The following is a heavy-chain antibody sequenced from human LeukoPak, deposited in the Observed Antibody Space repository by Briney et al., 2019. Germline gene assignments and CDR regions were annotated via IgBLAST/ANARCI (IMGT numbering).Heavy chain of an antibody. CDR1: GYTFTSYG. Sequence: HRASVKVSCKASGYTFTSYGISWVRQAPGQGLEWMGWISAYNGNTNYAQKLQGRVTMTTDTSTSTAYMELRSLRSDDTAVYYCATYRAWIQKRDIDYWGQGTLVTVSS. CDR3: ATYRAWIQKRDIDY. V-gene: IGHV1-18*01. D-gene: IGHD5-18*01. J-gene: IGHJ4*02. CDR2: ISAYNGNT.